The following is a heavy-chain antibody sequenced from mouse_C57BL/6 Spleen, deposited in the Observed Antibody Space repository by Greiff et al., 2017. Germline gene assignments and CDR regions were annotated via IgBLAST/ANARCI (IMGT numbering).Heavy chain of an antibody. Sequence: EVHLVESGPGLVKPSQSLSLTCSVTGYSITSGYYWNWIRQFPGNKLEWMGYISYDGSNNYNPSLKNRISITRDTSKNQFFLKLNSVTTEDTATYYCARDGDGYYGYFDYWGQGTTLTVSS. CDR3: ARDGDGYYGYFDY. D-gene: IGHD2-3*01. J-gene: IGHJ2*01. CDR1: GYSITSGYY. CDR2: ISYDGSN. V-gene: IGHV3-6*01.